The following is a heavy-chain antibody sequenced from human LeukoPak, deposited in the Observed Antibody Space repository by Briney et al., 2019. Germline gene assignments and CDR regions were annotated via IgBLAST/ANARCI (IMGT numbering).Heavy chain of an antibody. CDR2: LNPYSGDT. J-gene: IGHJ4*02. CDR3: VRSSYDSSLRFDDY. D-gene: IGHD3-22*01. V-gene: IGHV1-2*02. CDR1: GHTFTAYY. Sequence: ASVKVSCKASGHTFTAYYLHWVRQAPAQGLEWMGWLNPYSGDTNYAQNFQGRVTMTRDTSINTAYMELSRLRSDDTAVYYCVRSSYDSSLRFDDYWGQGTLVTVSS.